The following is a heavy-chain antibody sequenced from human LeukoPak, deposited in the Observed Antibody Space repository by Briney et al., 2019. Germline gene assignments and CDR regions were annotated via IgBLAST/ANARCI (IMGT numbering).Heavy chain of an antibody. J-gene: IGHJ1*01. V-gene: IGHV4-34*01. CDR1: GGSISSYY. Sequence: PPETLSLTCTVSGGSISSYYWSWIRQPLGKGLEWIGEINHSGSTNYNPSLKSRVTISVDTSKNQFSLKLSSVTAADTAVYYCARTIPSGWYVYFQHWGQGTLVTVSS. CDR2: INHSGST. D-gene: IGHD6-19*01. CDR3: ARTIPSGWYVYFQH.